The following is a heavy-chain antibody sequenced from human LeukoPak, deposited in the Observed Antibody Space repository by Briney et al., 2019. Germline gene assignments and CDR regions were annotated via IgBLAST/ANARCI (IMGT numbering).Heavy chain of an antibody. Sequence: SETLSLTCTVSGGSISSYYWSWIRQPAGKGLEWIGRIHTSGSTNYNPSLKSRVTMSVDTSKNQFSLKLSSVTAADTAVYYCARVDSTYGYAGGNYFDSWGQGTLVTVSS. CDR3: ARVDSTYGYAGGNYFDS. V-gene: IGHV4-4*07. J-gene: IGHJ4*02. CDR1: GGSISSYY. D-gene: IGHD5-18*01. CDR2: IHTSGST.